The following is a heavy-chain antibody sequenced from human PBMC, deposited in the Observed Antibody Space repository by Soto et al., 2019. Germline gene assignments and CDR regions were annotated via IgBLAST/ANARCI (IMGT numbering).Heavy chain of an antibody. Sequence: GWSLRLSCLASVFAFNSYAMTWFRQAPGKGLEWVSTITNSGGSTYYADSVKGRFTISRDNSKNTLYMQMTTLTAEDTAIYYCTKEHDYGYYGWFDPWGQGTLVTVSS. CDR1: VFAFNSYA. D-gene: IGHD4-17*01. CDR3: TKEHDYGYYGWFDP. V-gene: IGHV3-23*01. CDR2: ITNSGGST. J-gene: IGHJ5*02.